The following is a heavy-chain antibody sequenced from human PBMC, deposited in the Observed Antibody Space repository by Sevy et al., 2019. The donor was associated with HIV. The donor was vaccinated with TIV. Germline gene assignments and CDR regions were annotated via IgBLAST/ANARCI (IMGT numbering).Heavy chain of an antibody. CDR3: ATLYYYGSGSPRGWFDP. D-gene: IGHD3-10*01. J-gene: IGHJ5*02. CDR2: LDPEDGET. CDR1: GYSLTKLS. Sequence: ASVKVSCKVSGYSLTKLSMHWVRQAPGKGLEWMGGLDPEDGETIYAQKFQGRVTMTGVTSTVTAYMGLSCLGSEDTAEYYWATLYYYGSGSPRGWFDPWGQGSLVTVSS. V-gene: IGHV1-24*01.